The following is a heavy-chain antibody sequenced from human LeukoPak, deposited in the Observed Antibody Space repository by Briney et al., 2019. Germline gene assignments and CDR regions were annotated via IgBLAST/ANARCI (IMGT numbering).Heavy chain of an antibody. Sequence: GRSLRLSCAASGFTFSSYGMHWVRQAPGKGLEWVAVISYDGSNKYYADSVKGRFTISRDNSKNTLYLQMNSLRAEDTAVYYCARDDPYGDYIDYWGQGTLVTVSS. CDR3: ARDDPYGDYIDY. V-gene: IGHV3-30*03. D-gene: IGHD4-17*01. CDR1: GFTFSSYG. CDR2: ISYDGSNK. J-gene: IGHJ4*02.